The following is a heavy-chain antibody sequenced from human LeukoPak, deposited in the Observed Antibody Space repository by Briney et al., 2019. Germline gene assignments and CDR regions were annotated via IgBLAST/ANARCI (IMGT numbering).Heavy chain of an antibody. Sequence: GGSLRLSCAASGFTFSSYSMNWVRQAPGKWLEWVSAISSSSSYIYYADSVRGRFTISRDNAKNSLYMQMNSLRAEDTAVYYCARDSYNWNDVGSWSHYWGQGTLVTVSS. CDR3: ARDSYNWNDVGSWSHY. CDR1: GFTFSSYS. D-gene: IGHD1-1*01. V-gene: IGHV3-21*01. J-gene: IGHJ4*02. CDR2: ISSSSSYI.